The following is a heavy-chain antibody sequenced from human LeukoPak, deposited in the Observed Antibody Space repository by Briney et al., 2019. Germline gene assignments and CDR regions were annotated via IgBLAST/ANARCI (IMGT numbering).Heavy chain of an antibody. CDR2: ISGSGSGT. Sequence: PGGSLRLSCTASGFTFSSSAITWVRQAPWKGLEWVSGISGSGSGTYYADFVKGRFTISRDNSKNTMYLEMNSLRAEDTAVYYCAKMNGYMDVWGKGTTVTVSS. V-gene: IGHV3-23*01. D-gene: IGHD1-1*01. CDR3: AKMNGYMDV. CDR1: GFTFSSSA. J-gene: IGHJ6*03.